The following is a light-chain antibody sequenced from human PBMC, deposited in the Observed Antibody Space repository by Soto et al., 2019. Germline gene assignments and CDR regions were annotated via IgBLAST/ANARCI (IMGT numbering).Light chain of an antibody. Sequence: QSVLAQPPSASGTPGQRVTISCSGSNSNIGRNDVTWYQQVPGTAPQCLIYSNDQRPSGVPDRISGSRSGTSASLAISGLQSGDEAEYYCAAWDDTLHARVFGGGTKVTVL. J-gene: IGLJ2*01. CDR1: NSNIGRND. V-gene: IGLV1-44*01. CDR2: SND. CDR3: AAWDDTLHARV.